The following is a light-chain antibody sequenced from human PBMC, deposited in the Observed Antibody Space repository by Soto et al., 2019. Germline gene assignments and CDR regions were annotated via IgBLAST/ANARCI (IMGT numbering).Light chain of an antibody. CDR1: QSLSIW. CDR2: KAS. J-gene: IGKJ1*01. Sequence: DIQMTQSSSSLSASVGDRVTITCRASQSLSIWLAWYPQEPGKAPNLLIYKASSLESGVPSRLSGSGSGKEFTLTISSLHPDDFATYYCQQYNSYWTFGQGTKV. CDR3: QQYNSYWT. V-gene: IGKV1-5*03.